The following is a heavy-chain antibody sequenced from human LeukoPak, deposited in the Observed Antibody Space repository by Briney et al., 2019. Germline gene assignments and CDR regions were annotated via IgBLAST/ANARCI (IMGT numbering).Heavy chain of an antibody. CDR3: ARGGYSRDY. CDR2: TWYDGRNK. V-gene: IGHV3-33*01. CDR1: GITFNA. J-gene: IGHJ4*02. Sequence: GGSLRLSCAASGITFNAIHWVRQAPGKGLEWVALTWYDGRNKYYADSVKGRFTISRDNAKNSLYLQMNSLRAEDTAIYYCARGGYSRDYWGQGTLVTVSS. D-gene: IGHD6-13*01.